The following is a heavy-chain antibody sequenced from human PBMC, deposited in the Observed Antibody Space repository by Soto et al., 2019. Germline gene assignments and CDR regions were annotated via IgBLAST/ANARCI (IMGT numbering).Heavy chain of an antibody. CDR1: GYTFTSYY. CDR2: INPSGGST. CDR3: ARGGDGYNYYYYGMDV. Sequence: ASVKVSCKASGYTFTSYYMHWVRQSAGQGLEWMGIINPSGGSTSYAQKFQGRVTMTRDTSTSTVYMELSSLRSEDTAVYYCARGGDGYNYYYYGMDVWGQGTTVTVSS. J-gene: IGHJ6*02. D-gene: IGHD5-12*01. V-gene: IGHV1-46*01.